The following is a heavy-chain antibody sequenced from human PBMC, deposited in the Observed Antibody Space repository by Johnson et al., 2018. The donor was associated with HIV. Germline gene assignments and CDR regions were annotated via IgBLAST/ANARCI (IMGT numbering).Heavy chain of an antibody. CDR3: AMSVVDCSGGSCTPDAFDI. D-gene: IGHD2-15*01. CDR1: GFTFSSYA. J-gene: IGHJ3*02. Sequence: QVQLVESGGGVVQPGRSLRLSCAASGFTFSSYAMHWVRQAPGKGLEWVAVISYDGSNKYYADSVKGRLTISRDNSKNTLYLQMNSLRDADTAVYYCAMSVVDCSGGSCTPDAFDIWGQGTMVTVSS. V-gene: IGHV3-30-3*01. CDR2: ISYDGSNK.